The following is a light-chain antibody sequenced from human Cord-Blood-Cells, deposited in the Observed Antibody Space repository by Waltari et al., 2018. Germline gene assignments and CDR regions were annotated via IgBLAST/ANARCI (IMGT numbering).Light chain of an antibody. CDR1: QSVSSN. J-gene: IGKJ4*01. CDR3: QQYNNWPLT. V-gene: IGKV3-15*01. CDR2: GAS. Sequence: EIEMTQSPATLSVSPGERATLSCRASQSVSSNLAWYQQKPGQAPRLLIYGASTRATGIPARFSGSVSGTEFTLTISSLQSEDFAVYYCQQYNNWPLTFGGGTKVEIK.